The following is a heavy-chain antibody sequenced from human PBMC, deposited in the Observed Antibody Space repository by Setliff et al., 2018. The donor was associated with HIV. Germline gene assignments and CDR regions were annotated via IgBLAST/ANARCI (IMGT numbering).Heavy chain of an antibody. CDR2: INTNTGNP. D-gene: IGHD3-3*01. CDR1: GYTFRHYA. J-gene: IGHJ4*02. V-gene: IGHV7-4-1*02. CDR3: ARDLKRPNSNFWGGYPIPFDS. Sequence: ASVKVSCKASGYTFRHYAMTWVRQAPGQGLELMGWINTNTGNPTYAQGFTGRFVFSLDTSVSTAYLQISSLKAEDTAVYFCARDLKRPNSNFWGGYPIPFDSWGQGTLVTVSS.